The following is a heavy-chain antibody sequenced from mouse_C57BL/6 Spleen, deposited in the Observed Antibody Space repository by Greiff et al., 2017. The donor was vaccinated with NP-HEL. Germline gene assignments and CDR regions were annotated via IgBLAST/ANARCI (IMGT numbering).Heavy chain of an antibody. CDR3: TGTGAMDY. CDR1: GYSITSGYY. CDR2: ISYDGSN. Sequence: EVKLQESGPGLVKPSQSLSLTCSVTGYSITSGYYWNWIRQFPGNKLEWMGYISYDGSNNYNPSLKNRISITRDTSKNQFFLKLNSVTTEDTATYYCTGTGAMDYWGQGTSVTVSS. J-gene: IGHJ4*01. V-gene: IGHV3-6*01. D-gene: IGHD4-1*01.